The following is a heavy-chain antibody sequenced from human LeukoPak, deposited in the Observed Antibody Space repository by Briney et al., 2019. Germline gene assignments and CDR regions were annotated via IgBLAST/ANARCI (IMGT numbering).Heavy chain of an antibody. V-gene: IGHV3-21*01. J-gene: IGHJ4*02. Sequence: PGGSLRLSCAASGFTVSSNYMSWVRQAPGKGLEWVSSISSSSSYIYYADSVKGRFTISRDNVKDSLFLQMTSLRAEDTAVYYCAKAPVTTCSGAYCYPFDYWSQGTLVTVSS. CDR1: GFTVSSNY. CDR3: AKAPVTTCSGAYCYPFDY. CDR2: ISSSSSYI. D-gene: IGHD2-15*01.